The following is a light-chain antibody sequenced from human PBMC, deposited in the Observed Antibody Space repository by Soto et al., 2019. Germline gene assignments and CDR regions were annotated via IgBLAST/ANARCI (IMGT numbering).Light chain of an antibody. CDR1: SSDVGGYNY. CDR2: EVN. Sequence: ALTQPPSASGSPGQSVTISCTGTSSDVGGYNYVSWYQHHPGNAPKLVIYEVNKRTSGVPDRFSGSKSGNTASLTVSGLQAEDEADYYCSSYAGSNTPYVFGTGTKVTVL. J-gene: IGLJ1*01. V-gene: IGLV2-8*01. CDR3: SSYAGSNTPYV.